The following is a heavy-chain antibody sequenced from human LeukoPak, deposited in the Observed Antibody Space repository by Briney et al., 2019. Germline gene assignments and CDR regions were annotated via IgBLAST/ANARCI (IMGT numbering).Heavy chain of an antibody. Sequence: PSETLSLTCTVSGGSISSYYWSWIRQPAGKGLEWIGRIYTSGSTNYNPSLKSRVTMSVDTSKNQFSLKLSSVTAADTAVYYCARLVSCSSTSCYDGYYYYYMDVWGKGTTVTISS. CDR2: IYTSGST. CDR3: ARLVSCSSTSCYDGYYYYYMDV. D-gene: IGHD2-2*01. V-gene: IGHV4-4*07. CDR1: GGSISSYY. J-gene: IGHJ6*03.